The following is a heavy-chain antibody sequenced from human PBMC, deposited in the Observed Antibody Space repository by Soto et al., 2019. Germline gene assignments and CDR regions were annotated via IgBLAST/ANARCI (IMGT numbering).Heavy chain of an antibody. Sequence: SETVSLTCTVSGAYVSDFSWSWIRQPAGKGLEWIGRITVNGITQYTPSFRSRVTMSMDTSRNQFSLNLQSATDADTALYYCARESGENWTYEAHWGQGTLVTVS. CDR2: ITVNGIT. J-gene: IGHJ1*01. CDR1: GAYVSDFS. CDR3: ARESGENWTYEAH. D-gene: IGHD1-7*01. V-gene: IGHV4-4*07.